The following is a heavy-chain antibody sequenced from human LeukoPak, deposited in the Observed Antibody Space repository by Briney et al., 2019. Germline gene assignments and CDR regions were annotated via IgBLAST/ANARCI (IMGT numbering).Heavy chain of an antibody. CDR3: ARSDGWSRGRFDY. CDR1: GGSISSYY. CDR2: IYYNGST. Sequence: PSETLSLTCTVSGGSISSYYWSWIRQPPGKGLEWIGYIYYNGSTNYNPSLKSRVTISVDTSKNQFSLKLSSVTAADTAVYYCARSDGWSRGRFDYWGQGTLVTVSS. D-gene: IGHD6-19*01. V-gene: IGHV4-59*08. J-gene: IGHJ4*02.